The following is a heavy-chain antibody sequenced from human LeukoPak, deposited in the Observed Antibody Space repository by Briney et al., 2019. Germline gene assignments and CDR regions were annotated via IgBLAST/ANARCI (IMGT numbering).Heavy chain of an antibody. CDR1: GFTFSDYY. Sequence: PGGSLRLSCAASGFTFSDYYMSWIRQAPGKGLEWVSYISSSSSYTNYADSVKGRFTISRDNAKNSLYLQMNSLRAEDTAVYYCARSRYCTNGICSYFDYWGQGTLVTVSS. V-gene: IGHV3-11*03. D-gene: IGHD2-8*01. CDR2: ISSSSSYT. CDR3: ARSRYCTNGICSYFDY. J-gene: IGHJ4*02.